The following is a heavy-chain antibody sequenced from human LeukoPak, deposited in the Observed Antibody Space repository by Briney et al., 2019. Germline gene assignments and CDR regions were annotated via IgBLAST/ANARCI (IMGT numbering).Heavy chain of an antibody. D-gene: IGHD4-23*01. CDR3: ASMVVTRRDAFDI. CDR2: IYYSGST. Sequence: SETLSLTCTVSGGSISSYYWSWIRQPPGKGLEWIGYIYYSGSTNYNPSLKSRVTISVDTSKNQLSLKLSSVTAADTAVYYCASMVVTRRDAFDIWGQGTMVTVSS. V-gene: IGHV4-59*01. CDR1: GGSISSYY. J-gene: IGHJ3*02.